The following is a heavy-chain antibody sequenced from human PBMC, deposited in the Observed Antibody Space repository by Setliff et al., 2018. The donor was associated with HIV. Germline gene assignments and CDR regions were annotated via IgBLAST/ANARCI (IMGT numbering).Heavy chain of an antibody. CDR1: GDSLGSYY. V-gene: IGHV4-59*03. CDR2: IYHSGSS. J-gene: IGHJ6*02. Sequence: SETLSLTCSVSGDSLGSYYWSWVRQPPGKGLEWIGYIYHSGSSNSNPSLKSRVTISGDTSKNQLSLKLSSVTAADTAVYYCAGAQTDYYGMDVWGQGTTVTVSS. CDR3: AGAQTDYYGMDV.